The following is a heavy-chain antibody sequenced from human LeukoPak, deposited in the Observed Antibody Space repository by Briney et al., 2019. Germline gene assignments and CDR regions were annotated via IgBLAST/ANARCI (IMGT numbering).Heavy chain of an antibody. Sequence: PGGSLRLSCAASGFTFSTYSMNWFRQAPGEGLEWVSSISSSGANIFYTDSVKGRFTISRDNAKNSLYLEMNSLRAEDTAVYYCARAFRRDGSGWGRASDVWGQGTMVTVSS. CDR2: ISSSGANI. CDR1: GFTFSTYS. J-gene: IGHJ3*01. CDR3: ARAFRRDGSGWGRASDV. V-gene: IGHV3-21*01. D-gene: IGHD3-22*01.